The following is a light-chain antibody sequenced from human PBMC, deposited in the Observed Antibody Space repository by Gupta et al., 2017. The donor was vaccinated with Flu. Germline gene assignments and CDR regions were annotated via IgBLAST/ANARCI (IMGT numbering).Light chain of an antibody. J-gene: IGKJ2*01. CDR1: QSIRIY. V-gene: IGKV3-11*01. CDR3: QQRSSRPMYT. CDR2: DSS. Sequence: ATLYLSPGDTATLSCRASQSIRIYIAWYKKKPGQAPRLLMYDSSHRDAGIPVRFTGSGSGKDLTLTISSRAPEDFAVYYCQQRSSRPMYTFGQGTELVIK.